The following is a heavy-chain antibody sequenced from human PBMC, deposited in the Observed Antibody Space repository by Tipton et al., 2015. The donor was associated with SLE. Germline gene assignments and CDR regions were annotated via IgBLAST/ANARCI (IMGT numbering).Heavy chain of an antibody. D-gene: IGHD2-8*01. J-gene: IGHJ4*02. V-gene: IGHV4-39*01. Sequence: TLSLTCTVSDASISSGSSFWGWIRQPPGKGLEWFGSIYFSGSAYYNPSLKSRVTMSVATSKNQFSLKLSSVTAADTAFYYCARQGYDSTNGMADFDYWGQGTLVTVSS. CDR3: ARQGYDSTNGMADFDY. CDR2: IYFSGSA. CDR1: DASISSGSSF.